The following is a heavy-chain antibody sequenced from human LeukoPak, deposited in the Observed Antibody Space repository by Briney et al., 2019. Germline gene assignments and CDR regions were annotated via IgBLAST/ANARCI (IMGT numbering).Heavy chain of an antibody. CDR1: GGTFSSYA. D-gene: IGHD4-17*01. CDR2: IIPILGIA. Sequence: SVKVSCKASGGTFSSYAISWVRQAPGQGLEWMGRIIPILGIANYAQKFQGRVTITADKSTSTAYMELSSLRSEDTAVYYCASYGDYFSTDYWGQGTLVTVSS. J-gene: IGHJ4*02. V-gene: IGHV1-69*04. CDR3: ASYGDYFSTDY.